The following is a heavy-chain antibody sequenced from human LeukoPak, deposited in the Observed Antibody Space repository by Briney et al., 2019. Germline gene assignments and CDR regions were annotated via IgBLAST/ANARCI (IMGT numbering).Heavy chain of an antibody. CDR1: GFTFSSYS. V-gene: IGHV3-48*01. CDR3: ARDNSPDCSGGSCYHYYYYYYYMDV. J-gene: IGHJ6*03. Sequence: PGGSLRLSCAASGFTFSSYSMNWVRQAPGKGLEWVSYISSSSSTIYYADSVKGRFTISRDNAKNSLYLQMNSLRAEDTAVYYCARDNSPDCSGGSCYHYYYYYYYMDVWGKGTTVTVSS. D-gene: IGHD2-15*01. CDR2: ISSSSSTI.